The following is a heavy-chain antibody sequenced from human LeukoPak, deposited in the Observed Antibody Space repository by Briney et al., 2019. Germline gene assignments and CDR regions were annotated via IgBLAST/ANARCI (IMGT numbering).Heavy chain of an antibody. CDR3: ARDLSIPPTQYYFDY. Sequence: SVKVSCKASGGTFSSYAISWVRQAPGKGLEWMGGIIPIFGTANYAQKFQGRVTITTDESTSTAYMELSSLRSEDTAVYYCARDLSIPPTQYYFDYWGQGSLVTVSS. J-gene: IGHJ4*02. CDR2: IIPIFGTA. V-gene: IGHV1-69*05. D-gene: IGHD1-14*01. CDR1: GGTFSSYA.